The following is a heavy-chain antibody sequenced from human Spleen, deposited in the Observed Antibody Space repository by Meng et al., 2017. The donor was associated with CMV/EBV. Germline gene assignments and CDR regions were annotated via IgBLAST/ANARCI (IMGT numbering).Heavy chain of an antibody. CDR1: GFTFSTYS. CDR3: ARVLIAAAGDDY. J-gene: IGHJ4*02. CDR2: ISGSSTYI. V-gene: IGHV3-21*01. D-gene: IGHD6-13*01. Sequence: GESLKISCAASGFTFSTYSMTWVRQAPGKGLEWVSSISGSSTYIYYADSVKGRFTISRDNAKNSLYLQMNSLRAEDTAVYYCARVLIAAAGDDYWGQGTLVTVSS.